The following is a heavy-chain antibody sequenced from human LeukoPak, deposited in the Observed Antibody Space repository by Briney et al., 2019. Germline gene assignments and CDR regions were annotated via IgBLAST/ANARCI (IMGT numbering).Heavy chain of an antibody. J-gene: IGHJ6*02. CDR2: IYYSGST. Sequence: SETLSLTCAVYGGSFSGYFWSWIRQPPGKGLEWIGYIYYSGSTNYNPSLKSRVTISVDTSKNQFSLKLSSVTAADTAVYYCARDLPQWDYSNYRSYYYYGMDVWGQGTTVTVSS. CDR1: GGSFSGYF. CDR3: ARDLPQWDYSNYRSYYYYGMDV. D-gene: IGHD4-11*01. V-gene: IGHV4-59*01.